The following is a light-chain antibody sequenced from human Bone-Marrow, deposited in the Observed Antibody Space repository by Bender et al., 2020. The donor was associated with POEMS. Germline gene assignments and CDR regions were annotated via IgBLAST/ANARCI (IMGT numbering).Light chain of an antibody. V-gene: IGLV3-21*02. J-gene: IGLJ2*01. CDR3: QVWNTHDHVI. Sequence: SYELTQPPSVSVSPGQTARITCSGDALPKQYAYWYQQKPGQAPVLVVHDDTDRPSGIPERISGSNSGDTATLTITRVEAGDEADYYCQVWNTHDHVIFGGGTKVTVL. CDR1: ALPKQY. CDR2: DDT.